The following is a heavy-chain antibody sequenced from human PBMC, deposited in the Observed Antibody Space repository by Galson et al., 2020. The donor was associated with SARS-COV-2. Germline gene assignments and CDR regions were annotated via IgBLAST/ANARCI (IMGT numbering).Heavy chain of an antibody. V-gene: IGHV3-33*01. Sequence: GESLKISCAAAGFTFNTYGMHWVRQAPGKGLEWVAVIWYDGSNKFYGDSVKGRFTISRDKSKNTLYLQMNSLRGEDTAVYYCARSQNLGYCSSSSCKDNGMDVWGQGTTVTVSS. CDR2: IWYDGSNK. J-gene: IGHJ6*02. CDR1: GFTFNTYG. CDR3: ARSQNLGYCSSSSCKDNGMDV. D-gene: IGHD2-2*01.